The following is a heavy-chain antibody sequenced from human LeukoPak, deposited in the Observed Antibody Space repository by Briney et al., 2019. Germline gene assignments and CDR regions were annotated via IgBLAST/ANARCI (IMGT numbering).Heavy chain of an antibody. CDR3: ARDEYFASDH. J-gene: IGHJ4*02. D-gene: IGHD2/OR15-2a*01. CDR1: GFLFSNYW. Sequence: GGSLRLSCAASGFLFSNYWMTWVRQTPGKGLEWVANIKHDGSKKDYVDSVKGRFTISRDNAKSSLYLQMNRLRAEDTAVYYCARDEYFASDHWGQGTLVTVSS. V-gene: IGHV3-7*05. CDR2: IKHDGSKK.